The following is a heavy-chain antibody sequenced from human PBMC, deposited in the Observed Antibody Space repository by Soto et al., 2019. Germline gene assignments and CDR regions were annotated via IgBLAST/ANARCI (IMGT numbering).Heavy chain of an antibody. CDR1: RFSFSNYS. J-gene: IGHJ4*02. D-gene: IGHD5-18*01. Sequence: GRSRSLACAPYRFSFSNYSMSWVRQAPGKGLEWVSSISSSSSYIYYADSVKGRFTISRDNAKNSLYLQMNSLRAEDTAVYYCARDLREDTAMASTFDYWGQGTLVTVSS. V-gene: IGHV3-21*01. CDR3: ARDLREDTAMASTFDY. CDR2: ISSSSSYI.